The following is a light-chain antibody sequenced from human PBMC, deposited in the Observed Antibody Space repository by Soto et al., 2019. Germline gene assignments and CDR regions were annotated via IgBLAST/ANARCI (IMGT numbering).Light chain of an antibody. CDR1: HSIGAF. V-gene: IGKV3-11*01. CDR3: QHRYDWAWT. CDR2: DAS. J-gene: IGKJ1*01. Sequence: EIVLTQSPATLSLSPGETATLSCRASHSIGAFLAWYQHKPGQAPRLLIYDASDRAAGIPVRFSGSGSGTDFTLTISGLEPEDFAVYYCQHRYDWAWTCCPGTKVE.